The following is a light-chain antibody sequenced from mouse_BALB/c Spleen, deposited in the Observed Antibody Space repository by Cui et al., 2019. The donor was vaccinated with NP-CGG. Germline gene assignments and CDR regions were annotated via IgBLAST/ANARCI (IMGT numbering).Light chain of an antibody. CDR1: TGAVTTTNY. CDR2: GTN. Sequence: QAVVTQESATTTSPGETVTLTCRSSTGAVTTTNYANWVQEKPDHLFTGLIGGTNNRVPGVPARFSGSLIGHKAALTITGAQTEDEAIYFCALWYSNHWVFGGGTKLTVL. V-gene: IGLV1*01. CDR3: ALWYSNHWV. J-gene: IGLJ1*01.